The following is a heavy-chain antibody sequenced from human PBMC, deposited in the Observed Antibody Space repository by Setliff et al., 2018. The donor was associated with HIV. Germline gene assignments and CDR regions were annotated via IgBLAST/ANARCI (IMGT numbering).Heavy chain of an antibody. CDR3: ARDWNHYFYYMDV. CDR1: GGSFSGYY. D-gene: IGHD1-1*01. Sequence: SETLSLTCAVYGGSFSGYYWSWIRQPAGKGLEWIGHIYTSGSTNYNPSLKSRVTISVDTSKNQFSLKLTSVTAADTAVYYCARDWNHYFYYMDVWGKGTTVTVSS. V-gene: IGHV4-4*07. CDR2: IYTSGST. J-gene: IGHJ6*03.